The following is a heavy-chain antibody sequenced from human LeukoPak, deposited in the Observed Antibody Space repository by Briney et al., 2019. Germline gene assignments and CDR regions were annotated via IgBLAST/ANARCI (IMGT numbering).Heavy chain of an antibody. Sequence: SETLSLTCTVSGGSISSSSYYWGWIRQPPGKGLEWIGSIYYSGSTYYNPSLKSRVTISVDTSKNQFYLKLTSVTAADTAVYYCARVDYDDSGRAFDIWGQGTMVTVSS. V-gene: IGHV4-39*07. J-gene: IGHJ3*02. CDR2: IYYSGST. CDR1: GGSISSSSYY. CDR3: ARVDYDDSGRAFDI. D-gene: IGHD3-22*01.